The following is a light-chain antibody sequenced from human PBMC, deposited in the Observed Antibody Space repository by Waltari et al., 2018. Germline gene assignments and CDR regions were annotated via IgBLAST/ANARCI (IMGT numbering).Light chain of an antibody. V-gene: IGLV2-8*01. J-gene: IGLJ2*01. CDR3: SSYAGSKNLV. CDR1: SSDVGGFNY. Sequence: QSALTQPPSASGSPGQSVTIPCTGTSSDVGGFNYVSWYQKHPGKAPKLMIDEVSNRPQGVPDRFSGSKPGNTASLTVSGLQVEDEADYYCSSYAGSKNLVFGGGTKLTVL. CDR2: EVS.